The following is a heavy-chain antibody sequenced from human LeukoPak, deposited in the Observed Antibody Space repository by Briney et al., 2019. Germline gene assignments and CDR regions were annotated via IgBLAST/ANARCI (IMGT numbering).Heavy chain of an antibody. CDR1: GFTFSSFA. CDR2: ISGSGGST. D-gene: IGHD6-13*01. J-gene: IGHJ4*02. Sequence: LPGGSLILSCAASGFTFSSFAMSWVRQAPGKGLEWVSAISGSGGSTYYADSVKGRFTISRDNSKNTLFLQMNSLRADDTAVYFCAKDQKSIAATGYDYWGQGTLVTVSS. V-gene: IGHV3-23*01. CDR3: AKDQKSIAATGYDY.